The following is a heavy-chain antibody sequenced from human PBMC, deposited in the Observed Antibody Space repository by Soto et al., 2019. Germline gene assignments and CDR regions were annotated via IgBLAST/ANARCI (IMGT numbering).Heavy chain of an antibody. V-gene: IGHV4-30-4*01. J-gene: IGHJ6*02. Sequence: SETLSLTCTVSGGSISSGDYYWSWIRQPPGKGLEWIGYIYYSGSTYYNPSLKSRVTISVDTSKNQFSLKLISVTAADTAVYYCARGPKNWNYAHGMDVWGQGTTVTISS. CDR2: IYYSGST. CDR1: GGSISSGDYY. CDR3: ARGPKNWNYAHGMDV. D-gene: IGHD1-7*01.